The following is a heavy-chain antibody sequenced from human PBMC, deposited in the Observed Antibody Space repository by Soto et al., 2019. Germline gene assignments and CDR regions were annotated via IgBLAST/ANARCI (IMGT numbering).Heavy chain of an antibody. CDR2: INPSGGST. CDR3: ARSIYGSGSSGY. J-gene: IGHJ4*02. Sequence: QVQLVQSGAEVKKPGASVKVSCKASGYTFTSYYMRWVRQAPGQGLEWMGVINPSGGSTSYAQKFQGRVTMTRDTSTSTVYMELSSLRSEDTAVYYCARSIYGSGSSGYWGQGTLVTVSS. CDR1: GYTFTSYY. D-gene: IGHD3-10*01. V-gene: IGHV1-46*01.